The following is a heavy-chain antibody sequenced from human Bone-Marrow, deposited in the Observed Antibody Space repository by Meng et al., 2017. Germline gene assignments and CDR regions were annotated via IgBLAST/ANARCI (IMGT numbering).Heavy chain of an antibody. V-gene: IGHV4-34*01. CDR1: GGSFSAYD. CDR2: INHSGST. D-gene: IGHD2-21*01. Sequence: QVQVQQWGAGLWKPSENLSLTCACYGGSFSAYDWSWIRQPPGKGLEWLGQINHSGSTNDNPSLKSRVTISIDTSRNQLSLKLSSVTAADTAVYYCRLAYCMGDCVDYWGQGTLVTVSS. J-gene: IGHJ4*02. CDR3: RLAYCMGDCVDY.